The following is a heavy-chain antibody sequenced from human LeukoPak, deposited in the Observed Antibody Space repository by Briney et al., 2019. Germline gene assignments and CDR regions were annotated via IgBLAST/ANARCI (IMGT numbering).Heavy chain of an antibody. Sequence: ASVKVSCKASGGTFSSYAISWVRQAPGQGLEWMGGIIPIFGTANYAQKFQGRVTITADESTSTAYMELSSLRSEDTAVYYCARLGYYDSSGLFQHWGQGTLVTVSS. D-gene: IGHD3-22*01. V-gene: IGHV1-69*13. CDR3: ARLGYYDSSGLFQH. J-gene: IGHJ1*01. CDR1: GGTFSSYA. CDR2: IIPIFGTA.